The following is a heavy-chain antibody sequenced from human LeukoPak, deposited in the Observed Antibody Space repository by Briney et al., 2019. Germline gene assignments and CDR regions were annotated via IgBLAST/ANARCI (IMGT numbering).Heavy chain of an antibody. D-gene: IGHD4-17*01. V-gene: IGHV4-31*03. CDR2: IYETGRT. CDR1: GGSVKSGGYY. CDR3: ARSSDYCEYD. Sequence: TPSQALSLTCTVSGGSVKSGGYYWTWLRQRPGKGLEWLGYIYETGRTYYIQCLKSRITISLDTSNNHFSLNLTSLSAADTAFYCCARSSDYCEYDWGQGTLITVSS. J-gene: IGHJ4*02.